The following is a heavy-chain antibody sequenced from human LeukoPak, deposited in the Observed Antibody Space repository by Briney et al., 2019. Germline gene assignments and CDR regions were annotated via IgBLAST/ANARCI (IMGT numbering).Heavy chain of an antibody. D-gene: IGHD2-15*01. Sequence: ASVKVSCKASGYTFTSYGISWVRQAPGQGLEWMGWISAYNGNTNYAQKLQGRVTMTTDTSTSTACMELRSLRSDDTAVYYCARDGVVVVAAEMGFDPWGQGTLVTVSS. CDR1: GYTFTSYG. CDR2: ISAYNGNT. J-gene: IGHJ5*02. CDR3: ARDGVVVVAAEMGFDP. V-gene: IGHV1-18*01.